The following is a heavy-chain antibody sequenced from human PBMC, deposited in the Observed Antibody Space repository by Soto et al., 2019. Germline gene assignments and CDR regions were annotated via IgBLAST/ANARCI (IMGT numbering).Heavy chain of an antibody. CDR1: GGTFSTYA. Sequence: QVQLVQSGAEVKKPGSSVKVSCKVSGGTFSTYAFSWVRQAAGQGLEWMGGTTPIFGTADYAQKFQGRITIIADESTTTSYMELSSLTSEDTAIYYCAIGESSDTGDFWGQGTLVTVSS. CDR2: TTPIFGTA. CDR3: AIGESSDTGDF. D-gene: IGHD3-22*01. J-gene: IGHJ4*02. V-gene: IGHV1-69*01.